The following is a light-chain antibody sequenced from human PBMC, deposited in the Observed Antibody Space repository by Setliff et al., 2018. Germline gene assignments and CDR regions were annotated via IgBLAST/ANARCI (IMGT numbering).Light chain of an antibody. CDR3: SSYAGNYHEV. CDR1: NSDVGASDS. Sequence: QSALTQPRSVSGSPGQLLTISCTGTNSDVGASDSVSWYQQRPGTAPKLMIFDVYKRPSGVPGRFSGSKSGNTASLTISGLQVEDEADYYCSSYAGNYHEVFGTGTKVTVL. J-gene: IGLJ1*01. V-gene: IGLV2-11*01. CDR2: DVY.